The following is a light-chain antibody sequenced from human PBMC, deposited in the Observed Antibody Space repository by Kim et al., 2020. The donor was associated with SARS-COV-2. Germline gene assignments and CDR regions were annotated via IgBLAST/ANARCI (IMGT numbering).Light chain of an antibody. CDR3: QVWDSSSDHPV. CDR1: NSGSKS. Sequence: TGKTARITCGGNNSGSKSVHWYQQKPGQAPVLVIYYDSDRPSGIPERFSGSNSGNTATLTISRVEAGDEADYYCQVWDSSSDHPVFGGGTQLTVL. CDR2: YDS. V-gene: IGLV3-21*04. J-gene: IGLJ3*02.